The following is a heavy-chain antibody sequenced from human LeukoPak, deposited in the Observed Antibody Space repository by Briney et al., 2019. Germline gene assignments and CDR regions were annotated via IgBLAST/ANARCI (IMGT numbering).Heavy chain of an antibody. V-gene: IGHV4-30-2*01. CDR1: GDSISSGGYY. J-gene: IGHJ4*02. D-gene: IGHD2-2*01. CDR3: ARVTDCSSTSCLDY. Sequence: SETLSLTCTVSGDSISSGGYYWRWLRQPPGKGLEWIGYIYHSGSTYYNPSLKSRVTISVDRSKNQFSLKLSSVTAADTAVYYCARVTDCSSTSCLDYWGQGTLVTVSS. CDR2: IYHSGST.